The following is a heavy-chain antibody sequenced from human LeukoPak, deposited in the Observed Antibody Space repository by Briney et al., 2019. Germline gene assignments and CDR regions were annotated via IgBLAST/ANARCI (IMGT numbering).Heavy chain of an antibody. V-gene: IGHV3-23*01. Sequence: SGGSLRLSCAASGFTLRSYDMSWVRQAPGKGLEWVAATSGSGVNSYYADFVRGRFTISRDNSQNTLYLQMDSLRAEDTALYYCAKEYSGYDFDYWGQGTLVTVSS. CDR3: AKEYSGYDFDY. D-gene: IGHD5-12*01. CDR2: TSGSGVNS. J-gene: IGHJ4*02. CDR1: GFTLRSYD.